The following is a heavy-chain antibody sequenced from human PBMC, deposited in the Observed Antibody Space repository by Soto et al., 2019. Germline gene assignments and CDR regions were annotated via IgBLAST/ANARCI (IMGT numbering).Heavy chain of an antibody. CDR2: IYYSGST. Sequence: PSETLSLTCTVSGGSISTYYWSWIRQPPGKGLEWIGYIYYSGSTKYNPSLKSRVTISADTSKSQSSLTVTSVTAADTAVYYCARGGSGWTEDSFESWGKGTLVIVSA. CDR1: GGSISTYY. J-gene: IGHJ4*02. D-gene: IGHD6-19*01. CDR3: ARGGSGWTEDSFES. V-gene: IGHV4-59*01.